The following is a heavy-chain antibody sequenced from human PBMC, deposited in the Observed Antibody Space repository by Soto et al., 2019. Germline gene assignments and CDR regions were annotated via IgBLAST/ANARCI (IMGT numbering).Heavy chain of an antibody. Sequence: SVKVSCKTSGGTFNTYPISWVRQAPGQGLEWMGTIIPILDIANYAQKFQGRVTITADKSTSTAYMELRSLRSDDTAVYYCARDREYNWPSNWFDPWGQGTLVTVSS. J-gene: IGHJ5*02. V-gene: IGHV1-69*04. CDR1: GGTFNTYP. D-gene: IGHD1-20*01. CDR3: ARDREYNWPSNWFDP. CDR2: IIPILDIA.